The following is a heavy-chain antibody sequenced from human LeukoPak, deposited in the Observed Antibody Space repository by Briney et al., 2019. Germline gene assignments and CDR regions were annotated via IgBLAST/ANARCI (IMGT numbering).Heavy chain of an antibody. CDR2: INHSGRT. J-gene: IGHJ6*02. D-gene: IGHD2-15*01. CDR1: GVSFSGYY. CDR3: AGEDIVMMVATTMDV. V-gene: IGHV4-34*01. Sequence: SETLSLTCGGHGVSFSGYYWSWIRQPPGKGLEWVGEINHSGRTNYDPSLKGRVTISVDTSKNQFFLKLSSVTAADTAVYYCAGEDIVMMVATTMDVWGQGTTVTVSS.